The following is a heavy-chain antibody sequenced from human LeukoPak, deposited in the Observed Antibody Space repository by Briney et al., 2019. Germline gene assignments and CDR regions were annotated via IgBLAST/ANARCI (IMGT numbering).Heavy chain of an antibody. Sequence: SETLSLTCAVYGGSFSGYYWSWIRQPPGKGLEWIGEINHSGSTNYNPSLKSRVTISVDTPKNQFSLKLSSVTAADTAVYYCARCYGSGSYYNPPYYYYYYMDVWGKGTTVTISS. CDR2: INHSGST. D-gene: IGHD3-10*01. CDR3: ARCYGSGSYYNPPYYYYYYMDV. V-gene: IGHV4-34*01. J-gene: IGHJ6*03. CDR1: GGSFSGYY.